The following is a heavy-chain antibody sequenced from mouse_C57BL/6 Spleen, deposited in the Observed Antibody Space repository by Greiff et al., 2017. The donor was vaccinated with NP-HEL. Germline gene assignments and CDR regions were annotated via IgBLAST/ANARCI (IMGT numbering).Heavy chain of an antibody. J-gene: IGHJ2*01. CDR2: ISSGSSTI. V-gene: IGHV5-17*01. D-gene: IGHD2-1*01. CDR3: ARGGNQDY. CDR1: GFTFSDYG. Sequence: EVKLMESGGGLVKPGGSLKLSCAASGFTFSDYGMHWVRQAPEKGLEWVAYISSGSSTIYYADTVKGRFTISRDNAKNTLFLQMTSLRSEDTATYYCARGGNQDYWGQGTTLTVSS.